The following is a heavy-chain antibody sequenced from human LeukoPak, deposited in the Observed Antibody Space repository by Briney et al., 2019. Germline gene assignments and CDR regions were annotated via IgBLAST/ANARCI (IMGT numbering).Heavy chain of an antibody. J-gene: IGHJ5*02. CDR1: GFPFSSHE. D-gene: IGHD2-2*01. CDR3: ARGQRPQYTSTWDNWFDP. V-gene: IGHV3-48*03. Sequence: PGGSLRLSCAASGFPFSSHEMNWVRQAPGKRLQWVSYISSSGNKIYYAASVKGRFTISRDNAKNSLYLQIDSLRAGDTAVYYCARGQRPQYTSTWDNWFDPWGQGTQVTVSS. CDR2: ISSSGNKI.